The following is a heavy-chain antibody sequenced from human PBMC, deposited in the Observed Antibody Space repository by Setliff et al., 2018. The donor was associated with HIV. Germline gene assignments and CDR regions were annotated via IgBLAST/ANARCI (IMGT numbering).Heavy chain of an antibody. V-gene: IGHV4-61*02. CDR2: IYTSGNI. CDR3: ARTIVVVPAAIVPVDAFDI. Sequence: PSETLSLTCTVSGGSIGSGSYYWTWIRRPAGKGLEWIGRIYTSGNINYNPSLKSRVTISVDTSKNQFSLKLRSVTAADTAVDYCARTIVVVPAAIVPVDAFDIWGQGTMVTVSS. D-gene: IGHD2-2*01. J-gene: IGHJ3*02. CDR1: GGSIGSGSYY.